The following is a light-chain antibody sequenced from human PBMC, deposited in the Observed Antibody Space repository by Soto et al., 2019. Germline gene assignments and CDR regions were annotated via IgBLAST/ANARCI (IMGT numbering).Light chain of an antibody. CDR1: QSVSSD. Sequence: EIVLTQSPDILSLSPGDRATLSCRASQSVSSDFLVWYQQKPGQAPRLLIYGAFNRATGIPARFSGSGSGTDFTLTISSLEPEDSAIYYCQQRNIWPPVTFGQGTRLEIK. CDR2: GAF. V-gene: IGKV3-11*01. J-gene: IGKJ5*01. CDR3: QQRNIWPPVT.